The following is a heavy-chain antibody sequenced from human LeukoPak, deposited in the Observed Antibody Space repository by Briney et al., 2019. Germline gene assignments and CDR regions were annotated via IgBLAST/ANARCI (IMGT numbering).Heavy chain of an antibody. V-gene: IGHV1-69*06. Sequence: ASVKVSCKASGGAFSSYAISWVRQAPGQGLEWMGGIIPIIGTANYAQKFQGRVTITADKSISTAYMELSSLRSEDTAVYYCAAMSYPGYCSGSSCYWKGWFDPWGQGTLVTVSS. CDR3: AAMSYPGYCSGSSCYWKGWFDP. CDR2: IIPIIGTA. D-gene: IGHD2-15*01. J-gene: IGHJ5*02. CDR1: GGAFSSYA.